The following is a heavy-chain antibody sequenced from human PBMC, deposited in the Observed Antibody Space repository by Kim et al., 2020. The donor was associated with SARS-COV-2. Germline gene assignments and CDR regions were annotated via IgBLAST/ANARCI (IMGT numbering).Heavy chain of an antibody. D-gene: IGHD2-2*01. Sequence: ASVKVSCKASGYTFRGYYLHWIRQAPGHGPEWLGRINPNKGRANYAPNFQGRVTLTRDTSTSTAYMELINLTSDDTALYFCARATPEYCTGTSCYNWYFDLWGRGHLVTVSS. V-gene: IGHV1-2*06. CDR3: ARATPEYCTGTSCYNWYFDL. CDR1: GYTFRGYY. CDR2: INPNKGRA. J-gene: IGHJ2*01.